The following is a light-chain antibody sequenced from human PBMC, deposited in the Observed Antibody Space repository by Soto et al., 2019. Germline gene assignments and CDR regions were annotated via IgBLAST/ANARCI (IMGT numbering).Light chain of an antibody. CDR2: GVS. V-gene: IGLV2-8*01. CDR1: GSDVGGYDY. Sequence: QSVLTQPPSASGSLGQSVTIFCTGTGSDVGGYDYVSWYQQHPGKPPQLMIYGVSKRPSGVPDRFSGSKSGNTASLTVSGLQAEDEADYYCCSFAGSYNFYVFGAGTKVTVL. CDR3: CSFAGSYNFYV. J-gene: IGLJ1*01.